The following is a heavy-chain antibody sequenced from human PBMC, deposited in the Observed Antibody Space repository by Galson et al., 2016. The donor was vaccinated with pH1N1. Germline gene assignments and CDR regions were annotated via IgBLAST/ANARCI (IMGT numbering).Heavy chain of an antibody. CDR3: AKVTGYLYGYVDY. V-gene: IGHV1-69*06. J-gene: IGHJ4*02. Sequence: SVKVSCKASGDTFSNFAISWVRQAPGQGLEWMGGIIPIFGPANYARKFQGRVTITADISTSTAYMELSSLRAEDTALYYCAKVTGYLYGYVDYWGQGTLVAVSS. CDR1: GDTFSNFA. CDR2: IIPIFGPA. D-gene: IGHD5-18*01.